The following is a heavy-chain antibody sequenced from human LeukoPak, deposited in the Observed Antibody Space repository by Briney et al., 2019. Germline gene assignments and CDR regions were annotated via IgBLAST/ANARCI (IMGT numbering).Heavy chain of an antibody. J-gene: IGHJ4*02. CDR1: GFTFTSYD. V-gene: IGHV1-69*13. D-gene: IGHD3-22*01. Sequence: SVTVSCTASGFTFTSYDISWVQQAPGQGLEWMGGIIPIFGTANYAQKFQGRVTITADESTSTAYMELSSLRSEDTAVYYCTEGYDSSDSSGYWGQGTLVTVSS. CDR2: IIPIFGTA. CDR3: TEGYDSSDSSGY.